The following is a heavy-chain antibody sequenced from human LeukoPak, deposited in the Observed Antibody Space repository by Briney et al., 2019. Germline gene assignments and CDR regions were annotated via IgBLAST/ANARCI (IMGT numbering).Heavy chain of an antibody. CDR3: ARFRGAPSAYFDY. CDR1: GITLRYQY. J-gene: IGHJ4*02. D-gene: IGHD2-15*01. CDR2: IYSGGST. Sequence: GSLRLFCGTPGITLRYQYMNWVRPAPRKGLEWVSVIYSGGSTYYADSVKGRFTISRDNSKNTLYLQMNSLRAEDTAVYYCARFRGAPSAYFDYWGQGTLVTVSS. V-gene: IGHV3-66*01.